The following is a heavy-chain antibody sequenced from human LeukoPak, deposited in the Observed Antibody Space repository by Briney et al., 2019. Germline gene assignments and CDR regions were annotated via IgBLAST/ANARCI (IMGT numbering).Heavy chain of an antibody. D-gene: IGHD3-22*01. J-gene: IGHJ4*02. V-gene: IGHV3-23*01. CDR3: AKRGVVIRVILVGFHKEAYYFDS. CDR1: GITLSNYG. CDR2: ISDSGGST. Sequence: GGSLRLSCAVSGITLSNYGMSWVRQAPGKGLEWVAGISDSGGSTNYADSVKGRFTVSRDDPKNTLYLQMKSLRAEDTAVYFCAKRGVVIRVILVGFHKEAYYFDSWGQGALVTVSS.